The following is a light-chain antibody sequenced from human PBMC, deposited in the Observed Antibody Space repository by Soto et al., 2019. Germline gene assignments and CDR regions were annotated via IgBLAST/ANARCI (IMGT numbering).Light chain of an antibody. J-gene: IGKJ5*01. CDR2: DAS. CDR1: QSVGSY. Sequence: EIVLTQSPATLSLSPGERATLSCRASQSVGSYLAWYQQKPGQAPRLLIYDASNRATGIPARFSGSGSGTDFTLTIXSLXXEXXXXXYCQQRSNWPITFGQGTRLEIK. V-gene: IGKV3-11*01. CDR3: QQRSNWPIT.